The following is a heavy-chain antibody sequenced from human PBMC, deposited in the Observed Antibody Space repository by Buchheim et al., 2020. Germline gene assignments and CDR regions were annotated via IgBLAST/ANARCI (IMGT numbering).Heavy chain of an antibody. D-gene: IGHD3-9*01. Sequence: QLQLQESGPGLVKPSETLSLTCTVSGVSISSRSYYWGWIRQPPGKGLEWIGSIYYSGSTYYNPSLKSRVTISVDTSKNQFSLKLSSVTAADTAVYYCARLERHYDILTGYSYYYYGMDVWGQGTT. J-gene: IGHJ6*02. CDR3: ARLERHYDILTGYSYYYYGMDV. CDR2: IYYSGST. V-gene: IGHV4-39*01. CDR1: GVSISSRSYY.